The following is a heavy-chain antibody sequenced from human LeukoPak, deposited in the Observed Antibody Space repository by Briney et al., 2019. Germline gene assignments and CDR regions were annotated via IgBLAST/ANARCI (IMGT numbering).Heavy chain of an antibody. CDR3: ARDTCSGGSCYPGGWFDP. Sequence: ASVKVSCKASGYSFTSYAISWVRQAPGQGLGWMGWISGYNANTRYAQKLQGRVTMTTDTSTSTAYMELRSLRSDDTAVYYCARDTCSGGSCYPGGWFDPWGQGTLVTVSS. D-gene: IGHD2-15*01. CDR2: ISGYNANT. J-gene: IGHJ5*02. V-gene: IGHV1-18*01. CDR1: GYSFTSYA.